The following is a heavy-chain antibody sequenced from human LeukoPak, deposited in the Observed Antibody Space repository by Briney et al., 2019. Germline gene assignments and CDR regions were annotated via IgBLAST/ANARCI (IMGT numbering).Heavy chain of an antibody. V-gene: IGHV4-38-2*02. CDR2: IYHSGST. Sequence: SETLSLTCTVSGYSISSGYYWGWIRQPPGKGLEWIGSIYHSGSTYYNPSLKSRVTISVDTSKNQFSLKLSSVTAADTAVYYCARGGAIFGVVTRYYMDVWGKGTTVTVSS. D-gene: IGHD3-3*01. CDR1: GYSISSGYY. J-gene: IGHJ6*03. CDR3: ARGGAIFGVVTRYYMDV.